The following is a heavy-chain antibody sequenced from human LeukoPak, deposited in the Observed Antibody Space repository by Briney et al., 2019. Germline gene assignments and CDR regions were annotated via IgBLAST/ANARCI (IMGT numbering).Heavy chain of an antibody. CDR3: ARGWQPGTLDAFDI. V-gene: IGHV4-59*01. CDR1: GGSISSYY. CDR2: IYYSGST. Sequence: SETLSLTCTVSGGSISSYYWSWIRQPPGKGLEWVGYIYYSGSTNYNPSLKSRVTISVDTSKNQFSLKLSSVTAADTAVYYCARGWQPGTLDAFDIWGQGTMVTVSS. J-gene: IGHJ3*02. D-gene: IGHD2-15*01.